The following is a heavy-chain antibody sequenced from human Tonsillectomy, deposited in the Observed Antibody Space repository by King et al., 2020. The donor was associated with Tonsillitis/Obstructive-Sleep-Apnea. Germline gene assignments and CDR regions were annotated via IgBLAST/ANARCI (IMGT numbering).Heavy chain of an antibody. CDR2: INPSDSIT. V-gene: IGHV1-46*01. J-gene: IGHJ4*02. Sequence: QLVQSGAEVKKPGASVKVSCKASVYTFTGNYIHWGRQAPGQGLDWLGIINPSDSITTYALRFQVRVTMTRDTSTSTVNMELSSLRSEDTAVYYCVRDDKDGRHLDYWGQGSLVTVSS. CDR1: VYTFTGNY. CDR3: VRDDKDGRHLDY. D-gene: IGHD2-15*01.